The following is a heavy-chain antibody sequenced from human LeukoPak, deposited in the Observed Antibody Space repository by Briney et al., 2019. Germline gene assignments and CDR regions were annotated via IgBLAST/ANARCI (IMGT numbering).Heavy chain of an antibody. J-gene: IGHJ5*02. CDR1: GFTFNNYA. D-gene: IGHD1-26*01. Sequence: AGASLRLSCAASGFTFNNYAMSCVRQAPGKGLEWVLTIEGGGGSTYYADSVKGRFTISGDNSKNTLYLQMNSLRVEDTALYYCAKDPLLGAVGNWFDPWGQGTRVTVSS. CDR3: AKDPLLGAVGNWFDP. CDR2: IEGGGGST. V-gene: IGHV3-23*01.